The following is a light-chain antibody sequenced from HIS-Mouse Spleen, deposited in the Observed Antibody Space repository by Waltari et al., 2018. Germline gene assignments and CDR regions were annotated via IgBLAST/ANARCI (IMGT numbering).Light chain of an antibody. V-gene: IGKV3-20*01. CDR3: QRYGSSLT. CDR2: GAS. J-gene: IGKJ4*01. Sequence: EIVLTQSPGTLSLSPGVRATLSCRASQSVSSSYLAWYQQKPGQAPRLLIYGASSRATGIPDRFSGSVFGTDFTLSISRLEPEDFAVYFCQRYGSSLTFGGVAKVEIK. CDR1: QSVSSSY.